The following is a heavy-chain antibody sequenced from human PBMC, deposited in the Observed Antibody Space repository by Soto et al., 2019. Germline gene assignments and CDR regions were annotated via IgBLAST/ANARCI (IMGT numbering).Heavy chain of an antibody. D-gene: IGHD5-12*01. CDR3: ARDHHRYSGYDYVDY. J-gene: IGHJ4*02. CDR2: ISSSSYT. V-gene: IGHV3-11*05. CDR1: GFTFSDYY. Sequence: GGSLRLSCAASGFTFSDYYMSWIRQAPGKGLEWVSYISSSSYTNYADSVKGRFTISRDNAKNSLYLQMNSLRAEDTAVYYCARDHHRYSGYDYVDYWGQGALVTVSS.